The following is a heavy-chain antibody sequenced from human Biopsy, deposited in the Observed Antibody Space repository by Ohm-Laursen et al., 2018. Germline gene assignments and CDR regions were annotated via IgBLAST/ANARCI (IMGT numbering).Heavy chain of an antibody. CDR3: ARHYYDTSGYNWFDP. D-gene: IGHD3-22*01. Sequence: SVKVSCKSSGGTFSSDIFAWVRQAPGQRPEWMGDVMPFFGTAQYAPKLQGRVSMTADKTTYTAYMELTSLTSEDTAVYFCARHYYDTSGYNWFDPWGQGTLVTVSS. J-gene: IGHJ5*02. V-gene: IGHV1-69*06. CDR2: VMPFFGTA. CDR1: GGTFSSDI.